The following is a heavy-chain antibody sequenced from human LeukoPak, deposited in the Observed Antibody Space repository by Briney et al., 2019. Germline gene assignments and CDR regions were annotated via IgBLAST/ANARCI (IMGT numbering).Heavy chain of an antibody. CDR3: ARDGGNYHPLLDY. CDR1: GYTFSSNG. J-gene: IGHJ4*02. CDR2: ISVYNGNT. D-gene: IGHD1-26*01. Sequence: ASVKVSCKASGYTFSSNGFSWVRQAPGQGLEWMGWISVYNGNTEYAQKFQGRVTMTADTSTSTAYMELRSLRSDDTAVYYCARDGGNYHPLLDYWGQGTLVTVSS. V-gene: IGHV1-18*01.